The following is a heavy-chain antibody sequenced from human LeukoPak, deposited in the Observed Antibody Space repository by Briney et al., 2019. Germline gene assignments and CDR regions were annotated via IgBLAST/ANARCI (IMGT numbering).Heavy chain of an antibody. CDR2: INPNSGGT. D-gene: IGHD2-21*01. CDR1: GYNFIGHY. V-gene: IGHV1-2*06. J-gene: IGHJ4*02. Sequence: ASVKVSCKTSGYNFIGHYMHWVRQAPGQGLEWMGRINPNSGGTNYAQKFQGRVTMTRDTSISTAYMELSRLRSDDTAVYYCARGSPRVIDYWGQGTLVTVSS. CDR3: ARGSPRVIDY.